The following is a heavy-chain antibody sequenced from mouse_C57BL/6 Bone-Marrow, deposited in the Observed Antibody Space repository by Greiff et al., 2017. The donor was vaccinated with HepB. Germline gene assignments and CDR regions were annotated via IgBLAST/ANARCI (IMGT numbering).Heavy chain of an antibody. J-gene: IGHJ2*01. CDR2: IWSGGST. Sequence: VQLQQSGPGLVQPSQSLSISCSVSGFSFTCSVVHFVRQSPCMGLEWLVVIWSGGSTDYNAAFISRLSISKDNSKSQVFFKMNSLQADDTAIYYCARRGSGYLDYWGQGTTLTVSS. V-gene: IGHV2-2*01. D-gene: IGHD3-2*02. CDR3: ARRGSGYLDY. CDR1: GFSFTCSV.